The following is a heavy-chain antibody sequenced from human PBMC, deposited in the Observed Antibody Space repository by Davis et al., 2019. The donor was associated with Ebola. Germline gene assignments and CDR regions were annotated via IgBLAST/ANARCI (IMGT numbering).Heavy chain of an antibody. CDR3: ARDQPAAYEGGFDP. CDR1: GGSISSGGYY. CDR2: IYYSGST. D-gene: IGHD2-2*01. J-gene: IGHJ5*02. V-gene: IGHV4-31*03. Sequence: PSETLSLTCTVSGGSISSGGYYWSWIRQHPGKGLEWIGYIYYSGSTYYNPSLKSRVTISVDTSKNQFSLKLSSVTAADTAVYYCARDQPAAYEGGFDPWGQGTLVTVSS.